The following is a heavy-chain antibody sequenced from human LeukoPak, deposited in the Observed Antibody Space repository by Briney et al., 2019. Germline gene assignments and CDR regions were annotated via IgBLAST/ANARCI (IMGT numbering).Heavy chain of an antibody. V-gene: IGHV1-69*13. J-gene: IGHJ4*02. CDR3: ARDVRLAVAAPDY. CDR2: IIPIFGTA. D-gene: IGHD6-19*01. CDR1: GGTFSSYA. Sequence: ASVKVSCKASGGTFSSYAISWVRQAPGQGLEWMGGIIPIFGTANYAQKFQGRVTITADESTSTAYMELSSLRSEDTAVYYCARDVRLAVAAPDYWGQGTLVTVSS.